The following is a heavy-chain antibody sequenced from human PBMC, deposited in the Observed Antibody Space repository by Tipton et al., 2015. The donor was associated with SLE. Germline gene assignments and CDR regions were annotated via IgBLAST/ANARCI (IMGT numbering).Heavy chain of an antibody. CDR3: AKDNGAGAVGDSFDL. J-gene: IGHJ3*01. Sequence: SLRLSCAASGFIFTNYVMSWVRQAPGKGLAWVSTIVGNGENTYYADSVRGRFTISRDNSKNTLYVQMDSLRVEATAIYYCAKDNGAGAVGDSFDLWGLGTMVTVSS. D-gene: IGHD6-19*01. V-gene: IGHV3-23*01. CDR2: IVGNGENT. CDR1: GFIFTNYV.